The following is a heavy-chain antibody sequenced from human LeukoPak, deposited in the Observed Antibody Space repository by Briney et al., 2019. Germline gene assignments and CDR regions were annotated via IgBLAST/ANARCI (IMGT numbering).Heavy chain of an antibody. CDR1: GFSISSHW. Sequence: GGSLRLSCVASGFSISSHWMRWLRQAPGKGLEWVANIKADGSQQYYADSVRGRFTITRDNAENSLYLQMNSLRAEDTAVYYCTRNSLDYWGLGTLVTVSS. J-gene: IGHJ4*02. CDR3: TRNSLDY. V-gene: IGHV3-7*03. CDR2: IKADGSQQ.